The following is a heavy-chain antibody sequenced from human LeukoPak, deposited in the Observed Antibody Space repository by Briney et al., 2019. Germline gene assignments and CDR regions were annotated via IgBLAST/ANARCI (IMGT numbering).Heavy chain of an antibody. V-gene: IGHV3-48*03. CDR3: ARGRRAADY. Sequence: PGGYLRLSCAASGFTFSSYEMNWVRQAPGKGLEWVSYISSSGSTIYYADSVKGRFAISRDNAKNSLYLQMNSLRAEDTAVYYCARGRRAADYWGQGTLVTVSS. J-gene: IGHJ4*02. D-gene: IGHD2-15*01. CDR2: ISSSGSTI. CDR1: GFTFSSYE.